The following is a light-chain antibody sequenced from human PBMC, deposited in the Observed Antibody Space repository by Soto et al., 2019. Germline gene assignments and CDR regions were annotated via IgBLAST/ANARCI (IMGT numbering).Light chain of an antibody. CDR2: SNN. J-gene: IGLJ1*01. Sequence: QSVLTQPPSASGTPGQRVIISCSGTSSNLGSNTANWYQQFPGTAPKVLIYSNNERPSRVPDRFSGSKSGTSASLAISELQSEDEADYYCGAWDDTLNGYVFGLGTKLTVL. V-gene: IGLV1-44*01. CDR3: GAWDDTLNGYV. CDR1: SSNLGSNT.